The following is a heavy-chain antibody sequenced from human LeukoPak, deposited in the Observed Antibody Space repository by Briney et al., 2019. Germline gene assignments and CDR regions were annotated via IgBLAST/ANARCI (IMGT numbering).Heavy chain of an antibody. V-gene: IGHV3-53*01. Sequence: PSETLSLTCAVYGGSFSGYYWSWVRQAPGKGLEWVSIIYSGGSTYYADSVKGRFTISRDNSKNTLYLQMNSLRADDTAVYYCARYSSGWYVDWGQGTLVTVSS. D-gene: IGHD6-19*01. CDR2: IYSGGST. CDR1: GGSFSGYY. J-gene: IGHJ4*02. CDR3: ARYSSGWYVD.